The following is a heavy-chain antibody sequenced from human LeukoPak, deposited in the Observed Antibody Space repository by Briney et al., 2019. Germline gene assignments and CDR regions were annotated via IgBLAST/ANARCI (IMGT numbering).Heavy chain of an antibody. J-gene: IGHJ6*02. CDR2: ISWNSGSI. V-gene: IGHV3-9*01. Sequence: PGGSLRLSCAASGFTFDDYAMHWVRQAPGKGLEWVSGISWNSGSIGYADSVKGRFTVSRDNAKNSLYLQMNSLRAEDTALYYCAKGHDSSGYLPGSYYGMDVWGQGTTVTVSS. CDR3: AKGHDSSGYLPGSYYGMDV. D-gene: IGHD3-22*01. CDR1: GFTFDDYA.